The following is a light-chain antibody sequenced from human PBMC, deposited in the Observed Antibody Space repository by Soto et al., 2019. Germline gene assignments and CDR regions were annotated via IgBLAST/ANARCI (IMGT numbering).Light chain of an antibody. V-gene: IGKV1-39*01. J-gene: IGKJ4*01. Sequence: IQMTQSPSSLSASVGDRVTITCRASQSISSYLNWYQQKPGKAPNLLIYTASSLESGVPSRFSCSGSGTDFTLTITSLQPEDFATYYCQQANTFGGGTKVDIK. CDR1: QSISSY. CDR2: TAS. CDR3: QQANT.